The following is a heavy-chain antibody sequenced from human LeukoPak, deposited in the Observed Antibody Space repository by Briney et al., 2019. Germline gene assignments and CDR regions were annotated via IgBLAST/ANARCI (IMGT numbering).Heavy chain of an antibody. CDR1: GFIFSDYG. D-gene: IGHD1-1*01. V-gene: IGHV3-33*01. Sequence: GGSLRLSCAVSGFIFSDYGFHWVRQAPGKGLEWVAVTRFDGSIKQYADSVKGRFTISRGDSKNTLYLQMNSLKSEDTAVYYCARWGGTRQYYFDYWGRGTLVTVSS. CDR2: TRFDGSIK. J-gene: IGHJ4*02. CDR3: ARWGGTRQYYFDY.